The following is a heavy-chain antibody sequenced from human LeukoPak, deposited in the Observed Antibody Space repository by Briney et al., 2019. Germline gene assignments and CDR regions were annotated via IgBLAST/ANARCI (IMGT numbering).Heavy chain of an antibody. CDR3: ARHSSSWYRYFQH. V-gene: IGHV4-59*08. Sequence: SETLSLTCTVSGGSISSYYWSWIRQPPGKGLEWIGYIYYSGSTNYNPSLKSRVTISVDTSKNQFSLKLSSVTAADTAVYYCARHSSSWYRYFQHWGQGTLVTVSS. D-gene: IGHD6-13*01. J-gene: IGHJ1*01. CDR2: IYYSGST. CDR1: GGSISSYY.